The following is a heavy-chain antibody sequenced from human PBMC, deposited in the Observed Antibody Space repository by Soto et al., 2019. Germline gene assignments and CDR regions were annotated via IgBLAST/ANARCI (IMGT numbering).Heavy chain of an antibody. V-gene: IGHV3-23*04. CDR1: GFTFSSYA. Sequence: VQLVESGGGVVQPGRSLRLSCAASGFTFSSYAMSWVRQAPGKGLEWVSAISGSGGSTYYADSVKGRFTISRDNSKNTLYLQMNSLRAEDTAVYYCAKDGGGYSYGGSFDYWGQGTLVTVSS. D-gene: IGHD5-18*01. J-gene: IGHJ4*02. CDR2: ISGSGGST. CDR3: AKDGGGYSYGGSFDY.